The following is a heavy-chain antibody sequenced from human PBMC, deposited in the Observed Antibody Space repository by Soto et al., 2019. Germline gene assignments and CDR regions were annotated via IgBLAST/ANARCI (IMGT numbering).Heavy chain of an antibody. J-gene: IGHJ4*02. V-gene: IGHV4-31*03. D-gene: IGHD5-18*01. Sequence: QVQLQESGPGLVKPSQTLSLTCTVSGGSINSGGYCWRWLRQHPGKGLDWIGCISYGGSTSYNPFLKSRVTISVDTSKNQFSLKLSSVTAADTAVYYCSRGILVWGQGTLITVSS. CDR3: SRGILV. CDR2: ISYGGST. CDR1: GGSINSGGYC.